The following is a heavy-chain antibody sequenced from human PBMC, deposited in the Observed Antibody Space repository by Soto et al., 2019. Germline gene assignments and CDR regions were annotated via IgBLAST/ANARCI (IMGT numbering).Heavy chain of an antibody. J-gene: IGHJ4*02. CDR1: GLSFSDCH. D-gene: IGHD3-10*01. V-gene: IGHV3-72*01. CDR2: ARNDPRARTT. Sequence: EMQLVESGGGLVQPGGSLRLTCVASGLSFSDCHMDWVRQAPGKGLEWVGRARNDPRARTTDHAASVRARFTSSRDDSKNSFYLQMNSLKVEDTAMYYCASSHPGAIFHYWGQGTVVTVSS. CDR3: ASSHPGAIFHY.